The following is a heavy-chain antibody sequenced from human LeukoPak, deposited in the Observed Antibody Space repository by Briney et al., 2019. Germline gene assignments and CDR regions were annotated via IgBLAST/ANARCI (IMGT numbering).Heavy chain of an antibody. Sequence: SVKVSCRASGGTFSSYAISWVRQAPGQGLEWMGRIIPIFGIANYAQKFQGRVTITADKSTSTAYMELSSLRSEDTAVYYCASTDSSGYYKERFDYWGQGTLVTVSS. J-gene: IGHJ4*02. D-gene: IGHD3-22*01. CDR1: GGTFSSYA. CDR3: ASTDSSGYYKERFDY. V-gene: IGHV1-69*04. CDR2: IIPIFGIA.